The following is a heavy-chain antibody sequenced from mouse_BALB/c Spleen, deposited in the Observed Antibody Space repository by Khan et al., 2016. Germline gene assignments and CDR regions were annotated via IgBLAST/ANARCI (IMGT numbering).Heavy chain of an antibody. J-gene: IGHJ2*01. Sequence: EVQLQESGPGLVKHSQSLSLTCSVTGYSITSGYYWNWIRQFPGNKLEWMGYISYDGSNNYNPFLKNRISITRDTSKNQFFLKLNSVTTEDTATXYCAGDSYYLDYWGQGTTLTVSS. CDR1: GYSITSGYY. CDR2: ISYDGSN. CDR3: AGDSYYLDY. V-gene: IGHV3-6*02.